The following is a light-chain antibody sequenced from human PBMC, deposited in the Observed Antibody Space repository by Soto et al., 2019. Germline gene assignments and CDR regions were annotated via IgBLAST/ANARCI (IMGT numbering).Light chain of an antibody. CDR3: CSLSGTYLYV. J-gene: IGLJ1*01. Sequence: QSVLTQPRSVSGSPGQSVTISCTGTNSDVGAYNYVSWYQQYPGKAPKLTIFDVNWRASGVPDRFSGSKAGNTASLTISGLQAEDDADYYCCSLSGTYLYVFGNGTTVTVL. V-gene: IGLV2-11*01. CDR1: NSDVGAYNY. CDR2: DVN.